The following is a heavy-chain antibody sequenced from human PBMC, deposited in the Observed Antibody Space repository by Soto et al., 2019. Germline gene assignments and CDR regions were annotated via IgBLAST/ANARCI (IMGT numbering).Heavy chain of an antibody. CDR2: ISGSGGST. CDR3: AKASEYSSWDGHYYYYGMDV. CDR1: GFTFSSYA. D-gene: IGHD6-6*01. Sequence: VGSLRLSCAASGFTFSSYAMSWVRQAPGKGLEWVSAISGSGGSTYCADSVKGRFTISRDNSKNTLYLQMNSLRAEDTAVYYCAKASEYSSWDGHYYYYGMDVWGQGTTVTVSS. J-gene: IGHJ6*02. V-gene: IGHV3-23*01.